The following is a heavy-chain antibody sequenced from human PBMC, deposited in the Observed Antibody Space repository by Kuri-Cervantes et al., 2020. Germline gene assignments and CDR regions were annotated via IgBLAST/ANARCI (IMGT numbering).Heavy chain of an antibody. V-gene: IGHV3-30-3*01. D-gene: IGHD2-2*01. Sequence: GGSLRLSCAASGFTFSDYYMSWIRQAPGKGLEWVAVISYDGSNKYYADSVKGRFTISRDNSKNTLYLQMNSLRAEDTAVYYCARELEDIVVVPAAPWGQGTLVTASS. CDR1: GFTFSDYY. J-gene: IGHJ5*02. CDR2: ISYDGSNK. CDR3: ARELEDIVVVPAAP.